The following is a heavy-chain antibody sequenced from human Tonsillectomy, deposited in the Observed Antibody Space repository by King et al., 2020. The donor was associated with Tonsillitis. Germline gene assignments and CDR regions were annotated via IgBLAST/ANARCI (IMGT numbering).Heavy chain of an antibody. CDR1: GYTFSSYS. V-gene: IGHV3-48*04. J-gene: IGHJ6*02. CDR3: ARLTEYYCGMDV. D-gene: IGHD1-20*01. Sequence: VQLVESGGGLVQPGGSLRLSCAASGYTFSSYSMNWVRQAPGKGLEWVSYISSSSSTIYYADSVKGRFTLSRDNAKNSLYLQMNSLRAEDTAVYYCARLTEYYCGMDVWGQGTTVTVSS. CDR2: ISSSSSTI.